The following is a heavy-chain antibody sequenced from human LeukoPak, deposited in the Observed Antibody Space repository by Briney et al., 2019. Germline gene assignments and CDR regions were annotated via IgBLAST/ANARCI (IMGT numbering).Heavy chain of an antibody. D-gene: IGHD5-18*01. V-gene: IGHV4-4*02. CDR3: ARVRGYSYGTKAFDI. CDR1: GGSISSSNW. Sequence: SGTLSLTCAVSGGSISSSNWWSWVRQPPGKGLEWIGEIYHSGSTNYNPSLKSRVAISVDKSKNQFSLKLSSVTAADTAVYYCARVRGYSYGTKAFDIWGQGTMVTVSS. CDR2: IYHSGST. J-gene: IGHJ3*02.